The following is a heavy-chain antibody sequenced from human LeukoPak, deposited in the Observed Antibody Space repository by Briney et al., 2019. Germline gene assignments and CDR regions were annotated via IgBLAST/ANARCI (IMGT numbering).Heavy chain of an antibody. CDR2: IKQDGSEK. V-gene: IGHV3-7*01. D-gene: IGHD6-13*01. CDR1: GFTFSSYW. Sequence: GSLRLSCAASGFTFSSYWMSWVRQAPGKGVEGGGNIKQDGSEKYYVDSVKGRFTISRDNAKNSLYLQMNGLRAEDTAVYYCARALIAAAGAEGAFDIWGQGTMVTVSS. J-gene: IGHJ3*02. CDR3: ARALIAAAGAEGAFDI.